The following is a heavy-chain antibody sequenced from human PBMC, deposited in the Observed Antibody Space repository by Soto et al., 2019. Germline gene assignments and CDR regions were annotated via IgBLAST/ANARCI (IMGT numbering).Heavy chain of an antibody. CDR3: ARGLYSGYNY. CDR2: MNPNSGNS. J-gene: IGHJ4*02. V-gene: IGHV1-8*01. Sequence: ASVKVSCKASGYTFTSYDINWVRQAAGQGLEWMGWMNPNSGNSGYAQKFQGRVTMTRNTFTNTAYMELSSLRSEDTAVYYCARGLYSGYNYWGQGTLVTVSS. D-gene: IGHD5-12*01. CDR1: GYTFTSYD.